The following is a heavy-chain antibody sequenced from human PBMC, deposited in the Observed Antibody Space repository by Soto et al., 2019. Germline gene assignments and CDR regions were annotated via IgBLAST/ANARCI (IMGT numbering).Heavy chain of an antibody. CDR1: GFTFSSYA. Sequence: QVQLVESGGGVVQPGRSLRLSCAASGFTFSSYAMHWVRQAPGKGLEWVAVISYDGSNKYYADSVKGRFTISRDNSKNPLYLQMNSLRAEDTAVYYCARSGYDSGYYYGMDVWGQGTTVTVSS. CDR2: ISYDGSNK. V-gene: IGHV3-30-3*01. CDR3: ARSGYDSGYYYGMDV. D-gene: IGHD5-12*01. J-gene: IGHJ6*02.